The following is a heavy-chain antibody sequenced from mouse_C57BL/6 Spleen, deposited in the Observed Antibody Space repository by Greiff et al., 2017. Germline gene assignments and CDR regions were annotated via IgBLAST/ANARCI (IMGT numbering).Heavy chain of an antibody. CDR2: IWSGGST. Sequence: VKLQQSGPGLVQPSQSLSITCTVSGFSLTSYGVHWVRQSPGKGLEWLGVIWSGGSTDYNAAFISRLSISKDNSKSQVFFKMNSLQADDTAIYYCASLYDYAWFAYWGQGTLVTVSA. J-gene: IGHJ3*01. V-gene: IGHV2-2*01. D-gene: IGHD2-4*01. CDR3: ASLYDYAWFAY. CDR1: GFSLTSYG.